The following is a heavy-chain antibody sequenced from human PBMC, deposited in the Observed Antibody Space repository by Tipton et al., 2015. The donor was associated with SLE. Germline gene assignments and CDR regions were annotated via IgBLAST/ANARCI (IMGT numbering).Heavy chain of an antibody. CDR2: ISQSGST. Sequence: TLSLTCAVYGGSFSGYYWSWIRQPPGKGLEWIGEISQSGSTNYNPSLKSRVTISADTSKNQFSLNLSSVTAADTAVYYCARGGGPFDYWGQGTLVTVSS. D-gene: IGHD3-16*01. V-gene: IGHV4-34*01. CDR1: GGSFSGYY. J-gene: IGHJ4*02. CDR3: ARGGGPFDY.